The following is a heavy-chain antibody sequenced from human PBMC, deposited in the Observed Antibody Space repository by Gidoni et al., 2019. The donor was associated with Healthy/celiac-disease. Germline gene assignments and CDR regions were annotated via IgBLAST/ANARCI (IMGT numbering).Heavy chain of an antibody. D-gene: IGHD3-22*01. V-gene: IGHV1-24*01. CDR1: GYTLPELS. CDR3: ATVLYYDSSGYYWFDP. CDR2: FDPEDGET. J-gene: IGHJ5*02. Sequence: QVQLVQSGAEVKKPGASVKVSCKVSGYTLPELSMHWVRQAPGKGLEWMGGFDPEDGETIYAQKFQGRVTMTEDTSTDTAYMELSSLRSEDTAVYYCATVLYYDSSGYYWFDPWGQGTLVTVSS.